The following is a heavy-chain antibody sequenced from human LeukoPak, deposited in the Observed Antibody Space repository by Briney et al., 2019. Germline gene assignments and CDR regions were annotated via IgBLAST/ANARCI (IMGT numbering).Heavy chain of an antibody. CDR3: ARLYQGKRPPDY. D-gene: IGHD6-25*01. V-gene: IGHV4-39*01. Sequence: PSETLSLTCTVSGDSIFSTTYYWGWIRQPPGKGLEWIGSIFHSGSTYYNPSLRSRVTISVDTSKNQLSLRLRSVTAADTAVYYCARLYQGKRPPDYWGQGTLVTVSS. CDR1: GDSIFSTTYY. CDR2: IFHSGST. J-gene: IGHJ4*02.